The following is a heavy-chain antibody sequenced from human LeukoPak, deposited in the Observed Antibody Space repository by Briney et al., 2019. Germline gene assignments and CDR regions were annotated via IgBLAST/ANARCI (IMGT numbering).Heavy chain of an antibody. CDR3: AGVRYCSGGSCYSYRPPFDP. Sequence: GASVKVSCKASGYTFTGYYMHWVRQAPGQGLEWMGRINPNSGGTNYAQKFQGRVTMTRDTSISTAYMELSRLRSDDTAVYYCAGVRYCSGGSCYSYRPPFDPWGQGTLVTVSS. J-gene: IGHJ5*02. CDR1: GYTFTGYY. D-gene: IGHD2-15*01. V-gene: IGHV1-2*06. CDR2: INPNSGGT.